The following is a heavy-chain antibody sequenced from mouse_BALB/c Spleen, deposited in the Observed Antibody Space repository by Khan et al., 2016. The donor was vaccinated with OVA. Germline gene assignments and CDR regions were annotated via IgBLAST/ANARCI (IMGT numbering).Heavy chain of an antibody. V-gene: IGHV3-2*02. Sequence: EVQLQESGPGLVKPSQSLSLTCTVTGYSITSDYAWNWIRQFPGNKLEWMGYISYSGNTKYNPSLKSRFSITRDTSKNQFFLQLNSVTIEDTATYYGARVYGGDVDYWGQGTTLTVSS. CDR3: ARVYGGDVDY. CDR2: ISYSGNT. CDR1: GYSITSDYA. D-gene: IGHD1-1*01. J-gene: IGHJ2*01.